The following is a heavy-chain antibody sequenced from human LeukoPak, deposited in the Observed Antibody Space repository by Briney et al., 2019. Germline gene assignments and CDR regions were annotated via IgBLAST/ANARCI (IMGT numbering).Heavy chain of an antibody. CDR1: GYTFTSYY. CDR2: INPRGGST. V-gene: IGHV1-46*01. D-gene: IGHD3-22*01. CDR3: TRGRDSSGYWTNYFDY. J-gene: IGHJ4*02. Sequence: ASVKVSCKASGYTFTSYYMHWVRQAPGPRLEWMGIINPRGGSTSYAQTFQGRVTMTRDTSTSTVYMELSSLRSEDTAVYYCTRGRDSSGYWTNYFDYWGQGTLVIVSS.